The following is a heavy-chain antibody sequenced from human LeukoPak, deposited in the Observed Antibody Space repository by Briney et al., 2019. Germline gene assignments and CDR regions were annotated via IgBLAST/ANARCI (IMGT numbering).Heavy chain of an antibody. J-gene: IGHJ5*01. CDR3: AREGGRQWLVSGTLDS. CDR2: IYHGSA. V-gene: IGHV4-61*01. Sequence: PSETLSLTCTVSGGSVSSSRYYWTWIRQPPGKGLEWIGYIYHGSATYNPSLESRVTISMDTSKNQFSLKVTSVTAADTAVYYCAREGGRQWLVSGTLDSWGQGTLVTVSS. D-gene: IGHD6-19*01. CDR1: GGSVSSSRYY.